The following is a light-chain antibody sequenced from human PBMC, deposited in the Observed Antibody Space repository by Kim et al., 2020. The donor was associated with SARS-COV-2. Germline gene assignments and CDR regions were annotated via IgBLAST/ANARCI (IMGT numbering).Light chain of an antibody. J-gene: IGKJ1*01. Sequence: AIQLAQSPSSLSASVGDRVTITCRASQGIGTSLAWYRKRPGKAPQLLMEGTSTLESGVPSGFTGSGSGTDFILTISSLQPEDFATYYCQQFKSFPPTFGQGTKVEIK. CDR3: QQFKSFPPT. CDR1: QGIGTS. V-gene: IGKV1-13*02. CDR2: GTS.